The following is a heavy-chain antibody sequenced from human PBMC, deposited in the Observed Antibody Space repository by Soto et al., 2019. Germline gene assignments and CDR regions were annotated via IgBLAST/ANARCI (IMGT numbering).Heavy chain of an antibody. CDR3: AREGSYSAYNFAHGIQLWSFGF. V-gene: IGHV4-4*07. J-gene: IGHJ4*02. CDR2: IFSSGST. D-gene: IGHD5-12*01. CDR1: GGSINTFY. Sequence: PSETLSLTCTVSGGSINTFYWSWVRQPAGKGLEWIGRIFSSGSTSFNPSLESRVAMSVDTSKNHFSLNLSSVTAADMAVYYCAREGSYSAYNFAHGIQLWSFGFWRQGALVTVSS.